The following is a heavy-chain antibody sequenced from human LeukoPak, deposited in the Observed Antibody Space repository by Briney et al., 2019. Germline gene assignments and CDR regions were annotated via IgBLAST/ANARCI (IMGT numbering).Heavy chain of an antibody. D-gene: IGHD4-11*01. Sequence: PGGSLRLSCAASGFTFSNYWMHWVRQVPGKGLVWVSRINTGGSSTTYADSVKGRFTISRDNAKNTLYLQMNSLRAEDTAVYYCARSNQADGYWGQGTLVTVSS. J-gene: IGHJ4*02. V-gene: IGHV3-74*01. CDR1: GFTFSNYW. CDR3: ARSNQADGY. CDR2: INTGGSST.